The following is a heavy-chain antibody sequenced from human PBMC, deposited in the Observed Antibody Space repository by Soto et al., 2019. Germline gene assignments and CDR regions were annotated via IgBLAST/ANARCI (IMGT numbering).Heavy chain of an antibody. V-gene: IGHV3-30-3*01. CDR1: GFTFSSYA. D-gene: IGHD3-9*01. CDR2: ISYDGSNK. J-gene: IGHJ4*02. CDR3: ARMSLGDDILTGYLAY. Sequence: GGSLRLSCAASGFTFSSYAMSWVRQAPGKGLEWVSAISYDGSNKYYADSVKGRFTISRDNSKNTLYLQMNSLRAEDTAVYYCARMSLGDDILTGYLAYWGQGTLVTVSS.